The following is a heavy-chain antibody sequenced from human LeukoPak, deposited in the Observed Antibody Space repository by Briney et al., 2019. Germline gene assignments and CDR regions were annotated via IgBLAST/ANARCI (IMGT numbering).Heavy chain of an antibody. CDR1: GGSISSSSYY. V-gene: IGHV4-39*07. D-gene: IGHD3-10*01. Sequence: PSETLSLTCTVSGGSISSSSYYWGWIRQPPGKGLEWTGSIYYSGSTYYNPSLKSRVTMSIDTSKNQFSLKLTSVTAADTAVYYCARGGVLSQSALDIWGHGTLITISS. J-gene: IGHJ3*02. CDR2: IYYSGST. CDR3: ARGGVLSQSALDI.